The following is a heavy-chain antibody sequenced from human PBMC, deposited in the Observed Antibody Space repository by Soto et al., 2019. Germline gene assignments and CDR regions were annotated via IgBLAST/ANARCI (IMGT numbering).Heavy chain of an antibody. J-gene: IGHJ5*02. CDR1: GGTFSSYA. V-gene: IGHV1-69*06. Sequence: QVQLVQSGAEVKKPGSSVKVSCKASGGTFSSYAISWVRQAPGQGLEWMGGIIPIFGTANYAQKFQGRVTITADKSTSTAYMELSSLRSEDTAVYYCARDISGNYDSSGYYQGWFETWGQGTMVPFSS. CDR3: ARDISGNYDSSGYYQGWFET. CDR2: IIPIFGTA. D-gene: IGHD3-22*01.